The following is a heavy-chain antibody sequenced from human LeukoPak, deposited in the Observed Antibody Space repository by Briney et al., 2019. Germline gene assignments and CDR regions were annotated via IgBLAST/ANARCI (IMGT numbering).Heavy chain of an antibody. V-gene: IGHV3-49*03. D-gene: IGHD4-23*01. Sequence: GSLRLSCTASGFTFGDYAMSWFRQAPGKGLEWVGFIRSKAYGGTTEYAASVKGRFTISRDDSKSIAYLQMNSLRAEDTAVYYCAKNDFADDYGGNFDYWGQGTLVTVSS. CDR1: GFTFGDYA. CDR3: AKNDFADDYGGNFDY. J-gene: IGHJ4*02. CDR2: IRSKAYGGTT.